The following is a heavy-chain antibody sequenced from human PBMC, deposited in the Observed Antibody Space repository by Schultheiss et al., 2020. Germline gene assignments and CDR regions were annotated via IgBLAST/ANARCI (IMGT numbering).Heavy chain of an antibody. Sequence: WGSMRLSCAASGFTFNSYAMSWVRQAPGKGLEWVSAISGSGGSTYYADSVKGRFTISRDNSKNTLYLQMNSLRAEDTAVYYCAKGRGYFDWLLPFDYWGQGTLVTVSS. CDR2: ISGSGGST. CDR3: AKGRGYFDWLLPFDY. V-gene: IGHV3-23*01. CDR1: GFTFNSYA. J-gene: IGHJ4*02. D-gene: IGHD3-9*01.